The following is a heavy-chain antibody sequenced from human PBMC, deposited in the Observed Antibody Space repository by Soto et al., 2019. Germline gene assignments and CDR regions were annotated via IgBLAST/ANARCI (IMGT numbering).Heavy chain of an antibody. D-gene: IGHD3-22*01. Sequence: HPGGSLRLSCTVSGFTFGDYAMSWVRQAPGKGLEWVGFIRSKAYGGTTEYAASVKGRFTISRDDSKSIAYLQMNSLKTEDTAVYYCTSRRGLHYYDSSGYYAVDYWGQGTLVTVSS. CDR1: GFTFGDYA. CDR3: TSRRGLHYYDSSGYYAVDY. V-gene: IGHV3-49*04. J-gene: IGHJ4*02. CDR2: IRSKAYGGTT.